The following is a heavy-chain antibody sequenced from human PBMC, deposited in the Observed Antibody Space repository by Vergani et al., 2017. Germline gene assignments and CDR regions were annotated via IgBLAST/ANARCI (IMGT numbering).Heavy chain of an antibody. CDR3: ARARYSSSWYVTSDYYYMDV. J-gene: IGHJ6*03. Sequence: QVQLQESGPGLVKPSETLSLTCTVSGGSISSYYWSWIRQPPGKGLEWIGYIYYSGSTNYNPSLKSRVTISVDTSKNQFSLKLSSVTAADTAVYYCARARYSSSWYVTSDYYYMDVWGKGTTVTVSS. CDR2: IYYSGST. V-gene: IGHV4-59*01. D-gene: IGHD6-13*01. CDR1: GGSISSYY.